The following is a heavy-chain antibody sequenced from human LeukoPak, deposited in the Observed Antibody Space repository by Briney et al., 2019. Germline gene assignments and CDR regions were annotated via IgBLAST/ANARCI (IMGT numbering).Heavy chain of an antibody. V-gene: IGHV3-23*01. CDR3: AKDGGLWVSAHWGDS. CDR1: GFTFSSFA. D-gene: IGHD7-27*01. CDR2: FDGNGPNT. J-gene: IGHJ4*02. Sequence: PGGSLRLSCAASGFTFSSFAMTWVRQAPGKGLEWVSGFDGNGPNTYYADSVKGRWTISRDNSKNTLFLQMNSLRAEDTAVYYCAKDGGLWVSAHWGDSWGRGTLVTVSS.